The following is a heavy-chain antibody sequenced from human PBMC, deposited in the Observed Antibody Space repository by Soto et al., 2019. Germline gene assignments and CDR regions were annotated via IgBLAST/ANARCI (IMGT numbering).Heavy chain of an antibody. J-gene: IGHJ4*02. D-gene: IGHD2-2*01. CDR3: AKGYCSSTSCSLDY. CDR1: GFTFTNFA. CDR2: ISGTGDTT. Sequence: EVQLLESGGGLVQPGGSLRLSCAASGFTFTNFAMNWVRQSPGKGLEWVSVISGTGDTTYNADSVKGRFTISRDNSMNTAFLQMNSLRAEDTALYYCAKGYCSSTSCSLDYWGQGTLVTVSS. V-gene: IGHV3-23*01.